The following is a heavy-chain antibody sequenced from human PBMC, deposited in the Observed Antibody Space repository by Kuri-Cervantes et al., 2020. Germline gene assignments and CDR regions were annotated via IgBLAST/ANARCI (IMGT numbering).Heavy chain of an antibody. D-gene: IGHD1-26*01. J-gene: IGHJ4*02. CDR3: ARERVGDTDYFDY. Sequence: GGSLRLSCAASGFTVSSNYMSWVRQAPGKGLEWVSYISSSSSTIYYADSVKGRFTISRDNSENSLYLQMNSLRAEDTAVYYCARERVGDTDYFDYWGQGTLVTVSS. CDR1: GFTVSSNY. V-gene: IGHV3-48*04. CDR2: ISSSSSTI.